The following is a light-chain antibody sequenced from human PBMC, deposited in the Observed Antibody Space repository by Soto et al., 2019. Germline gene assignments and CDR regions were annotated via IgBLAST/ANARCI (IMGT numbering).Light chain of an antibody. J-gene: IGLJ2*01. CDR1: SSNIGSNT. CDR2: SNN. V-gene: IGLV1-44*01. CDR3: AAWDGSLNAVL. Sequence: QSVLTQPPSASGTPGQRVTISCSGSSSNIGSNTVNWYQQLPGTAPKLLMYSNNQRPSGVPDRFSGSQSGTSASLAISGLQSEDEADYYCAAWDGSLNAVLFCGGTQLTVL.